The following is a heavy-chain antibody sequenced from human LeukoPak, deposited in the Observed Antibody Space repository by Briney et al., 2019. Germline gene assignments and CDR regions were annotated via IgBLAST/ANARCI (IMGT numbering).Heavy chain of an antibody. CDR3: AHQTGPTVTTKFLNAVQ. J-gene: IGHJ4*02. V-gene: IGHV2-5*02. D-gene: IGHD4-17*01. Sequence: SGPTLVNPTQTLTLTCTFSGFSLSTRGVGVGWIRQPPGKALEWLALIYWDDDKRYSPSLKNRLTITKDTSKNQVVLTMTNMDPVDTATYYCAHQTGPTVTTKFLNAVQWGQGTLVTVSS. CDR2: IYWDDDK. CDR1: GFSLSTRGVG.